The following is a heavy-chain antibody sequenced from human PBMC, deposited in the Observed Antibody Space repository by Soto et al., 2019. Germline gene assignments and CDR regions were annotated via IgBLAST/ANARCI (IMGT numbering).Heavy chain of an antibody. J-gene: IGHJ3*02. D-gene: IGHD2-15*01. CDR3: ARDCSGAACSWNAFDI. CDR2: IYTSGST. Sequence: HPGGSLRLSCAASGFSVSSNYMSWVRQAPGKGLEWVSVIYTSGSTYYTHSVKGRFIISRDISKNTLYLQMNSLKAEDTAIYYCARDCSGAACSWNAFDIWGQGTMVTVSS. V-gene: IGHV3-53*01. CDR1: GFSVSSNY.